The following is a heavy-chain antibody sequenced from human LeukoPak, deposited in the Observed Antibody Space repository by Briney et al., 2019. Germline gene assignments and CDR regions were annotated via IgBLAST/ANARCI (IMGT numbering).Heavy chain of an antibody. V-gene: IGHV4-59*12. Sequence: SETLSLTCTVSGGSISSYYWSWIRQPPGKGLEWIGYIYYSGSTNYNPSLKSRVTISVDTSKNQFSLKLSSVTAADTAVYYCARRIYYYGSGSYPRKGGYFDYWGQGTLVTVSS. CDR2: IYYSGST. J-gene: IGHJ4*02. D-gene: IGHD3-10*01. CDR1: GGSISSYY. CDR3: ARRIYYYGSGSYPRKGGYFDY.